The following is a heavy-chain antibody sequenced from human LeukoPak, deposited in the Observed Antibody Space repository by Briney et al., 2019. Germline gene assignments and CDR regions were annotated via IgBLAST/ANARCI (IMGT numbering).Heavy chain of an antibody. D-gene: IGHD5-18*01. CDR1: GFTFSSHA. J-gene: IGHJ4*02. Sequence: GGSLRLSCAASGFTFSSHAMSWVRQAPGEGLVWVSAISGSGDSTYFADSVKGRFTMSRDNSKNTLYLQMNSLRAEDTAVYYCAKHPKIQLWTRILEYWGQGTLVTVSS. CDR2: ISGSGDST. V-gene: IGHV3-23*01. CDR3: AKHPKIQLWTRILEY.